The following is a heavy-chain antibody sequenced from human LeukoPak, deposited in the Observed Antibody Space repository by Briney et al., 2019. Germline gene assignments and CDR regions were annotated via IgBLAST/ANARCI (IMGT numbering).Heavy chain of an antibody. J-gene: IGHJ5*02. CDR1: GGTFSSYA. V-gene: IGHV1-69*13. D-gene: IGHD2-21*01. CDR3: ASVGGRAYCGGDCYLGWFDP. CDR2: IIPIFGTA. Sequence: SVKVSCKASGGTFSSYAISWVRQAPGQGLEWMGGIIPIFGTANYAQKFQGRVTITADESTSTAYMELSSLRSEDTAVYYCASVGGRAYCGGDCYLGWFDPWGQGTLVTVSS.